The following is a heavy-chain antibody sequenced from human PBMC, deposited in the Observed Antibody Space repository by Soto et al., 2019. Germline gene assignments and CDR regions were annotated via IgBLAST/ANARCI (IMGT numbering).Heavy chain of an antibody. J-gene: IGHJ6*02. CDR3: ATYRGYFDSMDA. CDR2: ISGSGGST. V-gene: IGHV3-23*01. D-gene: IGHD3-9*01. Sequence: GGSLRLSCAASGFTFSSYAMSWVRQAPGKGLEWVSAISGSGGSTYYADSVKGRFTISRDNSKNTLYLQMNSLRAEDTAVYYCATYRGYFDSMDAWGQGTAVTVSS. CDR1: GFTFSSYA.